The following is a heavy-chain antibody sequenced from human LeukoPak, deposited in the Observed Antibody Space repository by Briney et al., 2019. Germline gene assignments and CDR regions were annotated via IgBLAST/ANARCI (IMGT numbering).Heavy chain of an antibody. V-gene: IGHV1-2*02. CDR3: ARGEGLAAAGSVGY. D-gene: IGHD6-13*01. J-gene: IGHJ4*02. CDR2: INPISGGT. Sequence: ASVKVSCKASAYTFTAYYIDWVRQAPGRGLEWMGWINPISGGTHYVQDFQARVTMTRDTSISTAYMELSRLRSNDTAVYYCARGEGLAAAGSVGYWGQGTLVTVSS. CDR1: AYTFTAYY.